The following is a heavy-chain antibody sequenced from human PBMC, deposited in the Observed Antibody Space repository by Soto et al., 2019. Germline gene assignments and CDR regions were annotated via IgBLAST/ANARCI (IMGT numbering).Heavy chain of an antibody. V-gene: IGHV3-30*04. Sequence: QVQLVESGGGVVQPGRSLRLSCAASGFIFSTYVIHWVRQAPGKGLEWVAVMSSDGSHQYYAESVEGRFTISRDNFENRLYLQLNSLRTADTAVYYCAREMTAPSDYYYGFDVWGQGTTVTVFS. CDR1: GFIFSTYV. CDR3: AREMTAPSDYYYGFDV. D-gene: IGHD5-18*01. CDR2: MSSDGSHQ. J-gene: IGHJ6*02.